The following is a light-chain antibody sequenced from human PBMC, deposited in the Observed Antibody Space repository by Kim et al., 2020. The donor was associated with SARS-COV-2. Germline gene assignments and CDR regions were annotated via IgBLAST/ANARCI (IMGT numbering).Light chain of an antibody. V-gene: IGLV3-19*01. Sequence: SSELTQDPALSVALGQTVRITCQGDSLRNYYGSWNQQKPGQAPILVISGKNNRPSGIPDRFSGSSSGNTASLTITGTQAEDEAGYYCSSRDSSGYVIFGGGTKLTVL. CDR2: GKN. CDR1: SLRNYY. CDR3: SSRDSSGYVI. J-gene: IGLJ2*01.